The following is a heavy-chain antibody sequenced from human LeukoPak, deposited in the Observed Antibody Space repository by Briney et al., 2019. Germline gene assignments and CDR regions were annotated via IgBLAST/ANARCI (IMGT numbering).Heavy chain of an antibody. V-gene: IGHV3-9*01. D-gene: IGHD3-9*01. CDR3: AKEVRYFDWSPTIHYYYYYGMDV. CDR1: GFTFDDYA. CDR2: ISWNSGSI. Sequence: GRSLRLSCAASGFTFDDYAMHWVRQAPGKGLEWVSGISWNSGSIGYADSVKGRFTISRDNAKNSLYLQMNSPRAEDTALYYCAKEVRYFDWSPTIHYYYYYGMDVWGQGTTVTVSS. J-gene: IGHJ6*02.